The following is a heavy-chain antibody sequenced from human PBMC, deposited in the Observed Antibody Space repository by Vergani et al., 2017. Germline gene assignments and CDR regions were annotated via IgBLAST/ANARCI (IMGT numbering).Heavy chain of an antibody. J-gene: IGHJ3*02. CDR2: IIPIFGTA. D-gene: IGHD3-22*01. CDR1: GGTFSSYA. CDR3: AGFYYYDSSCYPTDAFDI. V-gene: IGHV1-69*01. Sequence: QVQLVQSGAEVKKPGSSVKVSCKASGGTFSSYAISWVRQAPGQGLEWMGGIIPIFGTANYAQKFQGRVTITADESTSTAYMELSSLRSEDTAVYYCAGFYYYDSSCYPTDAFDIWGQGTMVTVSS.